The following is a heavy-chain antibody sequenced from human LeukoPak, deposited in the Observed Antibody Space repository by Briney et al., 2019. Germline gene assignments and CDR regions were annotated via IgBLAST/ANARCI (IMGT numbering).Heavy chain of an antibody. CDR1: GFTFRSYG. CDR2: ISYYGSNK. J-gene: IGHJ4*02. V-gene: IGHV3-30*03. D-gene: IGHD5-24*01. Sequence: GGALRLSCAASGFTFRSYGMHWVRQAPGKGLEWVAVISYYGSNKYYADCGKGLLTISRDNYKNTLYLQMNSLRVEDTAVYYCAPEGDSYLLFDYWGQGPLVTVSS. CDR3: APEGDSYLLFDY.